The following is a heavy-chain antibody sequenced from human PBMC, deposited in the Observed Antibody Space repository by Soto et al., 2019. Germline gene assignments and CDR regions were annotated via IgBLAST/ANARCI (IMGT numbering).Heavy chain of an antibody. CDR3: AVEIAVAGGGAFDI. J-gene: IGHJ3*02. V-gene: IGHV3-48*01. Sequence: EVQLVESGGGLVQPGGSLRLSCAASGFTFSSYSMNWVRQAPGKGLVWVSSISSSSRTIYSADSVKGRFTISRDNAKNSLYLQMNSLRAEDTAVYYCAVEIAVAGGGAFDIWGQGTMVTVSS. D-gene: IGHD6-19*01. CDR2: ISSSSRTI. CDR1: GFTFSSYS.